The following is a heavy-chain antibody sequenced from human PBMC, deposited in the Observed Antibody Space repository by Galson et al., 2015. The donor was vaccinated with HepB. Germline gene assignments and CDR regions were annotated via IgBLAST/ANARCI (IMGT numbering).Heavy chain of an antibody. J-gene: IGHJ4*02. CDR1: GYTFTSYG. Sequence: SVKVSCKASGYTFTSYGISWVRQAPGQGLEWMGWISAYNGNTKYSQKFQGRVTITRDTSASTAYMELSSLRSEDTAVYYCARGRPEYFDYWGQGTLVTVSS. CDR2: ISAYNGNT. D-gene: IGHD6-25*01. CDR3: ARGRPEYFDY. V-gene: IGHV1-18*04.